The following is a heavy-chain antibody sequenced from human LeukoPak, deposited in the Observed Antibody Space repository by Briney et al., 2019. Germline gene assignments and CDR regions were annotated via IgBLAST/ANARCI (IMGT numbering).Heavy chain of an antibody. CDR3: ARGNHDGEYVVSGYYFYMDV. CDR2: IIPIFGTP. J-gene: IGHJ6*03. D-gene: IGHD4-17*01. V-gene: IGHV1-69*13. Sequence: RWASVKVSCKGSGGTFSKNAFKWVRQAPGQRLEWVGGIIPIFGTPNYAQTFQGRVTITADESTRTACMELSSLRLDDTAIYYCARGNHDGEYVVSGYYFYMDVWGKGTAVTVSS. CDR1: GGTFSKNA.